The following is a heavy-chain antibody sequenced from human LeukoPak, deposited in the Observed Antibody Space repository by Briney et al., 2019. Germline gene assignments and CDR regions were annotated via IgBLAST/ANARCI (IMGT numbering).Heavy chain of an antibody. Sequence: GASVKVSCKASGYTFTSYYMHWVRQAPGQGLEWMGIINPSGGSTSYAQKFQERVTITRDMSTSTAYMELSSLRSEDTAVYYCAAAYSVSDAFDIWGQGTMVTVSS. V-gene: IGHV1-46*01. CDR3: AAAYSVSDAFDI. D-gene: IGHD5/OR15-5a*01. J-gene: IGHJ3*02. CDR2: INPSGGST. CDR1: GYTFTSYY.